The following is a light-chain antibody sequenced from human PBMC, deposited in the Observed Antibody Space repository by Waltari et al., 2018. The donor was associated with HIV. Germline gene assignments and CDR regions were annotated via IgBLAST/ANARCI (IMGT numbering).Light chain of an antibody. CDR2: ENN. CDR3: GTWDTSLSAFWV. CDR1: TSNIGTRY. J-gene: IGLJ3*02. V-gene: IGLV1-51*02. Sequence: QSVLTQPPSVSAAPGQKVTIFCSGSTSNIGTRYVTWYQPLPGAAPKLLIYENNKRPAGIPDRVSGSKSGTSATLGITGLQTGDEAHYYCGTWDTSLSAFWVFGGGTKLTVL.